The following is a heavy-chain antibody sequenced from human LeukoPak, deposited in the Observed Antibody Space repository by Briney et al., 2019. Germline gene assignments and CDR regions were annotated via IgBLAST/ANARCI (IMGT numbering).Heavy chain of an antibody. J-gene: IGHJ4*02. CDR3: ARQQLDYDTAYFDY. D-gene: IGHD3-22*01. CDR2: IYYSGST. V-gene: IGHV4-39*01. Sequence: PSETLSLTCTVSGGSISSSSYYWGWIRQPPGKGLEWIGSIYYSGSTYYNPSLKSRVTISVDTSKNQFSLKLSSVTAADTAVYYCARQQLDYDTAYFDYWGQGSLVTVSS. CDR1: GGSISSSSYY.